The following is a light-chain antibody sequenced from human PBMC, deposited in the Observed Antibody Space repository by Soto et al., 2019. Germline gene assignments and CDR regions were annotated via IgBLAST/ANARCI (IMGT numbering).Light chain of an antibody. Sequence: QSVLAPPSCVSVSPGESITISCTGTSSDVGLYDYVSWYQQHPGKAPQLMIYAVSNRPSGVSNRFSASKSGNTASLFISGLQAEDEADYYCSSYTSDSSYVFGSGTKVTVL. J-gene: IGLJ1*01. CDR3: SSYTSDSSYV. V-gene: IGLV2-14*01. CDR1: SSDVGLYDY. CDR2: AVS.